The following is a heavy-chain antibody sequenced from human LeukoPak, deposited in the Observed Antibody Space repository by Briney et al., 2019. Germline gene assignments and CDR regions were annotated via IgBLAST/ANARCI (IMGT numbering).Heavy chain of an antibody. V-gene: IGHV3-48*04. CDR2: ISSSSSTI. CDR3: ARDHTLYSGSFRLRSPPDY. Sequence: GGSLRLSCAAPGFTFSSYSMNWVRQAPGKGLEWISYISSSSSTIYYADSVKGRFTISRDNAKNSLYLQMNSLRAEDTAVYYCARDHTLYSGSFRLRSPPDYWGQGTLDTVSS. D-gene: IGHD1-26*01. CDR1: GFTFSSYS. J-gene: IGHJ4*02.